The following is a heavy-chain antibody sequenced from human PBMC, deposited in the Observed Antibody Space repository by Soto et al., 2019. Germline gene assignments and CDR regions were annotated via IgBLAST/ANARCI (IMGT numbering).Heavy chain of an antibody. CDR2: IGSSGDTI. V-gene: IGHV3-11*01. D-gene: IGHD3-16*01. CDR3: ARLPSLLCVDLTFDY. Sequence: QVQLVESGGGLVKPGGSLRLSCAASGFIFGDYYMSWIRQAPGKGLEWVSYIGSSGDTIYYADSVRGRFTISRDNAKNSLFLQMISLRAEDTAVYYCARLPSLLCVDLTFDYWGQGTLVTVSS. CDR1: GFIFGDYY. J-gene: IGHJ4*02.